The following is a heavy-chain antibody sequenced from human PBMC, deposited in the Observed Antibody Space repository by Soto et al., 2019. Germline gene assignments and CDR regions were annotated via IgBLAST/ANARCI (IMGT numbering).Heavy chain of an antibody. CDR2: IYTSGST. CDR3: ARGILWFGELNFDY. D-gene: IGHD3-10*01. V-gene: IGHV4-4*07. J-gene: IGHJ4*02. Sequence: LTCTVSGGSISSYCWSWIRQPAGKGLEWIGRIYTSGSTNYNPSLKSRVTMSVDTSKNQFSLKLSSVTAADTAVYYCARGILWFGELNFDYWGQGTLVTVSS. CDR1: GGSISSYC.